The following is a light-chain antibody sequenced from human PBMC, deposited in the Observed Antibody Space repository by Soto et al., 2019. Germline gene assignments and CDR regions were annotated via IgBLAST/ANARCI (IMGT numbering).Light chain of an antibody. CDR1: QSIASF. Sequence: DLQMTQSPSSLSASVGDRITITCRPSQSIASFLNWYQQKPGKAPNLLIYEASILQRGVPSRFSGSNSGTDFTLTISSLQAEDFATYYCQQTRSYPSTFGGGTKVDIK. CDR2: EAS. CDR3: QQTRSYPST. V-gene: IGKV1-39*01. J-gene: IGKJ4*01.